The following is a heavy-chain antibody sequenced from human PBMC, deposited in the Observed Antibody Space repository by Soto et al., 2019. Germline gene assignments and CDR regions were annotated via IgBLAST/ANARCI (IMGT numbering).Heavy chain of an antibody. Sequence: EVQLVESGGGSVQPGGSVRLSCAASGFSFNGPAIHWVRQASGKGLEWVGRIRNQANNYATVYAASMEGRFTISRDDSKSTAYLQMNSLTAEDSAVYYCTTAYVWGQGTLVTVPS. CDR1: GFSFNGPA. CDR3: TTAYV. V-gene: IGHV3-73*01. CDR2: IRNQANNYAT. J-gene: IGHJ4*02. D-gene: IGHD3-16*01.